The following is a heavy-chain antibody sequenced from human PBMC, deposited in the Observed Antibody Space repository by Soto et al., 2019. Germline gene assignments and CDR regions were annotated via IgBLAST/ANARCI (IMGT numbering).Heavy chain of an antibody. J-gene: IGHJ4*02. CDR3: AKARRAGTERIGFDY. V-gene: IGHV3-9*01. CDR1: GFTFDDYA. CDR2: ISWSSASI. D-gene: IGHD6-19*01. Sequence: EVQVVESGGGLVQPGRSLRLSCAASGFTFDDYAMHWVRQAPGKGLEWVSGISWSSASIGYSDSVKGRFTISRDNAKNSLYLQMNRLRAEDTALYYCAKARRAGTERIGFDYWGQGTLVTVSP.